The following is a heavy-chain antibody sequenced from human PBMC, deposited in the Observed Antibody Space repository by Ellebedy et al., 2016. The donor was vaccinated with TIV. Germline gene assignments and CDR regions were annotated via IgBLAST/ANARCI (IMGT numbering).Heavy chain of an antibody. Sequence: GSLRLSXTVSGGSISSYYWSWIRQPPGKGLEWIGYIYYSGSTNYNPSLKSRVTISVDTSKNQFSLKLSSVTAADTAVYYCARSIVVVPAATDYGMDVWGQGTTVTVSS. D-gene: IGHD2-2*01. CDR1: GGSISSYY. CDR2: IYYSGST. J-gene: IGHJ6*02. CDR3: ARSIVVVPAATDYGMDV. V-gene: IGHV4-59*01.